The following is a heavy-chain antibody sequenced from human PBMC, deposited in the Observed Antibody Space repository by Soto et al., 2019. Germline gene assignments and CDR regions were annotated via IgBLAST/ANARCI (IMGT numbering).Heavy chain of an antibody. CDR1: GFTFSSYS. Sequence: GGSLRLSCAASGFTFSSYSMNRVRQAPGKGLEWVSYISSSSSTIYYADSVKGRFTISRDNAKNSLYLQMNSLRAEDTAVYYCAPHSGYYDYWGQGTLVTVSS. D-gene: IGHD3-22*01. V-gene: IGHV3-48*01. CDR3: APHSGYYDY. CDR2: ISSSSSTI. J-gene: IGHJ4*02.